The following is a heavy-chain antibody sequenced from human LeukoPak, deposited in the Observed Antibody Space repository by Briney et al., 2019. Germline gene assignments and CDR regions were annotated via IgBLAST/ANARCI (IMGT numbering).Heavy chain of an antibody. CDR1: GFTFSSYG. V-gene: IGHV3-30*18. D-gene: IGHD3-3*01. J-gene: IGHJ4*02. CDR3: ANNDFWSGYSYYFDY. CDR2: ISYDGSNK. Sequence: GRSLRLSCAASGFTFSSYGMHWVRQAPGKGLEWVAVISYDGSNKYYADSVKGRFTISRDNSKNTLYLQMNSLRAEDTAVYYCANNDFWSGYSYYFDYWGQGTLVTVSS.